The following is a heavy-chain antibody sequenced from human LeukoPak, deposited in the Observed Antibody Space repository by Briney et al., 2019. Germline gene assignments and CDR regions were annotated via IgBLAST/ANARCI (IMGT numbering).Heavy chain of an antibody. CDR3: AREYGLGELLS. CDR1: GGSISSGDSY. V-gene: IGHV4-30-4*01. CDR2: IYYSGST. Sequence: SQTLSLTCTVSGGSISSGDSYWSWIRQPPGKGLEWIGYIYYSGSTYYNPSLKSRVTISVDTSKNQFSLELSSVTAADTAVYYCAREYGLGELLSWGQGTLVTVSS. J-gene: IGHJ5*02. D-gene: IGHD3-10*01.